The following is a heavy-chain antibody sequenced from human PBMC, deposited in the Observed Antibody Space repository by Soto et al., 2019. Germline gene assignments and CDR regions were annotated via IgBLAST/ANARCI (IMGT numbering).Heavy chain of an antibody. D-gene: IGHD6-6*01. J-gene: IGHJ6*02. CDR2: INPSGGST. V-gene: IGHV1-46*01. CDR3: ARESGIAARVHYGMDV. Sequence: ASVKVSCKASGYTFTSYYMHWVRQAPGQGLEWMGIINPSGGSTSYAQKFQGRVTMTRDTFTSTVYMELSSLRSEDTAVYYCARESGIAARVHYGMDVWGQATTVTVSS. CDR1: GYTFTSYY.